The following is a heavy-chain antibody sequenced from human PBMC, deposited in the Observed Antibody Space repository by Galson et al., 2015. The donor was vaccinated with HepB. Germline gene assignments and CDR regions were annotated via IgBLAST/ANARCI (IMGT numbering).Heavy chain of an antibody. CDR1: GFTFSSYW. Sequence: SLRLSCAASGFTFSSYWMSWVRQAPGKGLEWVAHIKQDGSVKYYGDSVKGRFTISRDNAKNSLYLQMGSLRAEDTAVYYCARCPDDLSGYAFYFANWGQGTLATVSS. CDR2: IKQDGSVK. V-gene: IGHV3-7*03. CDR3: ARCPDDLSGYAFYFAN. D-gene: IGHD5-12*01. J-gene: IGHJ4*02.